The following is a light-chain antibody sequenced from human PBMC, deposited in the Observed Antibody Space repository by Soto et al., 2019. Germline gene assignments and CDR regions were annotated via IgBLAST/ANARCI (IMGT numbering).Light chain of an antibody. CDR1: SSDVGGYNY. Sequence: QSALTQPASVSGSPGQSITISCTGTSSDVGGYNYVAWYQQHPGKAPKVMIYDVSHRPSGVSNRFSGSKSGNTASLTISGLQAEDEADYYCSSYSTGSLYVFGTGTQLTVL. CDR2: DVS. CDR3: SSYSTGSLYV. J-gene: IGLJ1*01. V-gene: IGLV2-14*01.